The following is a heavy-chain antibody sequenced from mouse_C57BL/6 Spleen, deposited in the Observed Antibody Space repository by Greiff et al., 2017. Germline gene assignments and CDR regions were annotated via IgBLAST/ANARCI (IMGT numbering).Heavy chain of an antibody. Sequence: QVQLQQSGAELVKPGASVKISCKASGYAFSSYWMNWVKQRPGKGLEWIGQIYPGDGDTNYNGKFKGKATLTADKSSSTAYMQRSSLTSEDSAVYFCAREGVSRGDFGVWGTGTTVTVSS. CDR1: GYAFSSYW. J-gene: IGHJ1*03. CDR3: AREGVSRGDFGV. CDR2: IYPGDGDT. V-gene: IGHV1-80*01.